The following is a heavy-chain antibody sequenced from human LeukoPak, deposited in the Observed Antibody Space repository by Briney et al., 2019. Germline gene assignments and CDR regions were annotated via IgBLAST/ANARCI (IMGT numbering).Heavy chain of an antibody. CDR3: ARDDWNYGKYTFDI. D-gene: IGHD1-7*01. CDR2: IWNDGSIK. Sequence: GGSLRLSCAASGFRFSTYGMHWVRQAPGKGLEWVAVIWNDGSIKYYIDSVKGRFTISRDNSKNTLYLQMYSLRAEDTAVYYCARDDWNYGKYTFDIWGLGTMVTVAS. J-gene: IGHJ3*02. V-gene: IGHV3-33*01. CDR1: GFRFSTYG.